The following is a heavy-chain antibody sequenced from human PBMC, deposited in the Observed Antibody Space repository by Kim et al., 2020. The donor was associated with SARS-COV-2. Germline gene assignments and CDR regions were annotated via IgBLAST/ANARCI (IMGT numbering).Heavy chain of an antibody. J-gene: IGHJ3*02. D-gene: IGHD3-16*01. V-gene: IGHV5-51*01. CDR2: T. CDR3: ARVQGFGAFDI. Sequence: TRYSPSFQGQVTISADKSISTAYLQWSSLKASDTAMYYCARVQGFGAFDIWGQGTMVTVSS.